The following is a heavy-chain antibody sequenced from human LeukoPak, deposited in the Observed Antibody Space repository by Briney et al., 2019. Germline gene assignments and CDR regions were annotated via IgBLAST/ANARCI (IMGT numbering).Heavy chain of an antibody. CDR2: IIPIFGTA. V-gene: IGHV1-69*05. D-gene: IGHD6-19*01. Sequence: ASVKVSCTASGGTFSSYAISWVRQAPGQGLEWMGGIIPIFGTANYAQKFQGRVTMTTDTSTSTAYMELRSLRSDDTAVYYCARGPSSGWTRRSPNDYWGQGTLVTVSS. CDR3: ARGPSSGWTRRSPNDY. CDR1: GGTFSSYA. J-gene: IGHJ4*02.